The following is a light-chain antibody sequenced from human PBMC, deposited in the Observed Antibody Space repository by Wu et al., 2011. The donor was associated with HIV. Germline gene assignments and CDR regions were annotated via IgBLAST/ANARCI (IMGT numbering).Light chain of an antibody. CDR2: DAS. Sequence: EIVLTQSPATLSLSPGERATLSCRASQSVSGSLAWYQQKRGQAPRLLIHDASNRATGIPARFSGRGSGTDFTLSISSLESDDFALYYCQYRTTFGQGHDW. V-gene: IGKV3-11*01. CDR3: QYRTT. J-gene: IGKJ5*01. CDR1: QSVSGS.